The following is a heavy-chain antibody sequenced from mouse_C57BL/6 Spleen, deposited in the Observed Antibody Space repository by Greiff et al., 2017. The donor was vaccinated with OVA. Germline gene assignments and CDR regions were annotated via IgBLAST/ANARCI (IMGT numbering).Heavy chain of an antibody. CDR1: GYTFTDYY. J-gene: IGHJ1*03. V-gene: IGHV1-84*01. D-gene: IGHD1-1*01. Sequence: VQLQQSGPELVKPGASVKISCKASGYTFTDYYINWVKQRPGQGLEWIGWIYPGSGNTKYNEKFKGKATLTVDPSSSTASMQLSSLTSEDSAVYFCASPKRDYYGSSYWYFDVWGTGTTVTVSS. CDR3: ASPKRDYYGSSYWYFDV. CDR2: IYPGSGNT.